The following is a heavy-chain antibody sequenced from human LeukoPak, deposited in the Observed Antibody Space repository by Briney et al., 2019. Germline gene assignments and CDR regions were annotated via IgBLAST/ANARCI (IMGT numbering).Heavy chain of an antibody. V-gene: IGHV4-61*01. J-gene: IGHJ6*02. Sequence: SETLSLTCTVSGGSISSSSYYWSWIRQPPGTGLEWIGYIYYSGSTNYNPSLKSRVTISVDTSKNQFSLKLSSVTAADTAVYYCARVGGTNYYYYGMDVWGQGTTVTVSS. CDR1: GGSISSSSYY. D-gene: IGHD1-26*01. CDR3: ARVGGTNYYYYGMDV. CDR2: IYYSGST.